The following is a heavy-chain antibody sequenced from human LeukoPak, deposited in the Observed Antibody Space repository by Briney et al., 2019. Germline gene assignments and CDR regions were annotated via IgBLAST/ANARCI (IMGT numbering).Heavy chain of an antibody. D-gene: IGHD3-3*01. J-gene: IGHJ4*02. Sequence: SETLSLTCTVSDDSFSSHYWTWIRQPPGKGLEWIGYISYIGSTNYNPSLKSRVTISVDTSKNQFSLKLTSVTAADTAVYYCARGTIFGLHYWGQGTLVTVSS. CDR2: ISYIGST. CDR3: ARGTIFGLHY. V-gene: IGHV4-59*11. CDR1: DDSFSSHY.